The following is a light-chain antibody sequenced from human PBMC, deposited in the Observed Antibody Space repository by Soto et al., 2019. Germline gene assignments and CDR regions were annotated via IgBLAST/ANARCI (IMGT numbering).Light chain of an antibody. J-gene: IGKJ5*01. CDR3: QQLNSYRIT. Sequence: DIQLTQSPSFLSASVGDRVTITCRASQGISSYLAWYQQKPGKAPKLLIYAASTLQSGVPSRFSGSGSGTEFTLTIISLQPEDFATYYCQQLNSYRITVGQGTRLEIK. CDR1: QGISSY. CDR2: AAS. V-gene: IGKV1-9*01.